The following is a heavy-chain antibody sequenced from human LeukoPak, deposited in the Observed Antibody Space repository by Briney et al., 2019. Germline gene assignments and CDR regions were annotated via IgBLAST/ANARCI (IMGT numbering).Heavy chain of an antibody. CDR1: GFTVSSNH. J-gene: IGHJ5*02. V-gene: IGHV3-53*01. CDR3: ARDLGYCSGDVCYPAWFDP. Sequence: GGSLRLSCAASGFTVSSNHMSWVRQGPGKGLEWVSVIYSGGGTNYADSVKGRFTISRDNSKNTLYLQMNSLRAEDTAVYYCARDLGYCSGDVCYPAWFDPWGQGTLVTVSS. D-gene: IGHD2-15*01. CDR2: IYSGGGT.